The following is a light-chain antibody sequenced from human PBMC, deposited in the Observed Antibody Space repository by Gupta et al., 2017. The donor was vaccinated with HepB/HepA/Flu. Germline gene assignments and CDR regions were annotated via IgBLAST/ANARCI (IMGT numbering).Light chain of an antibody. CDR3: QQANSFPLS. CDR2: GAS. J-gene: IGKJ4*01. CDR1: QGISTW. V-gene: IGKV1-12*01. Sequence: DIQMTQSPSSVSASVGDRVTITCRASQGISTWLAWYQQKPGEAPNLLIFGASTLQSGVPSRFSGSGSGTDFTLTISNLHPEDFATYYCQQANSFPLSFGGGTQVEIK.